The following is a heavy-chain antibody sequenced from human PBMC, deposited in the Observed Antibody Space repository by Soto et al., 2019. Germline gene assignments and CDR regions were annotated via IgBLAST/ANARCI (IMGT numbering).Heavy chain of an antibody. CDR2: ISPSSGRV. J-gene: IGHJ4*02. CDR3: ATRVGSLDH. Sequence: QVQLVQSGAEVKKPGASVKVSCKASGYTFTSYYVYWVRQAPGQGLEWMALISPSSGRVTYAQNFQCRVSVTRDTSTSTVYMEVSSLTSEDTAVYYCATRVGSLDHWGQGTLVTAS. V-gene: IGHV1-46*01. D-gene: IGHD1-26*01. CDR1: GYTFTSYY.